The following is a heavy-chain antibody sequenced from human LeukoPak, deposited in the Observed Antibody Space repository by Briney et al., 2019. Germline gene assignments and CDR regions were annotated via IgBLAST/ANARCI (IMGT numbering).Heavy chain of an antibody. CDR2: INHSGST. V-gene: IGHV4-34*01. J-gene: IGHJ4*02. CDR3: ARAVDYYDSSGYYGY. CDR1: GGSFSGYY. Sequence: SETLSLTCAVYGGSFSGYYWSWIRQPPGKGLEWIGEINHSGSTNYNPSLKSRVTISVDTSKNQFSLKLSSVTAADTAVYYCARAVDYYDSSGYYGYWGQGTLVTVSS. D-gene: IGHD3-22*01.